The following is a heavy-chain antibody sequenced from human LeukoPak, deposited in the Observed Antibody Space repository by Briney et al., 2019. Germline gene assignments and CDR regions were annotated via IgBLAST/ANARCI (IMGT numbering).Heavy chain of an antibody. D-gene: IGHD3-22*01. CDR1: GFTFSSYW. J-gene: IGHJ4*02. CDR3: ARDQKATYYYDSSGYYVWEFDY. CDR2: IKQDGSEK. V-gene: IGHV3-7*03. Sequence: GGSLRLSCAASGFTFSSYWMSWVRQAPGKGLEWVANIKQDGSEKYYVDSVKGRFTISRDNAKNSLYLQMNSLRAEDTALYYCARDQKATYYYDSSGYYVWEFDYWGQGTLVTVSS.